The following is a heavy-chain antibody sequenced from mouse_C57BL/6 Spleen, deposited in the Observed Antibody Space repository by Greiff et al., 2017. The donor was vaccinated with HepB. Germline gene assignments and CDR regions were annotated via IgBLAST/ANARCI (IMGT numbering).Heavy chain of an antibody. J-gene: IGHJ2*01. Sequence: VQLKESGPGLVKPSQSLSLTCTVTGYSITSGYGWNWIRQFPGNKLEWMGYISYSGSTNYKPSLKSRISITRDTSKNQFFLQLNSVTTEDTATYYCARTARIKYWGKGTTLTVSS. D-gene: IGHD1-2*01. CDR1: GYSITSGYG. CDR3: ARTARIKY. CDR2: ISYSGST. V-gene: IGHV3-2*02.